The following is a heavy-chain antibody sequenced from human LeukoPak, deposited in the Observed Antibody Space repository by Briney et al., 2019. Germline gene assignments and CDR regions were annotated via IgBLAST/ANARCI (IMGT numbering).Heavy chain of an antibody. CDR2: IYSDGTT. Sequence: GGSLRLSCAASEFTVSSTYMSWVRQAPGKGLEWVSFIYSDGTTYYADSVKGRFTISRDNSQNTLYLQMSSLRAEDTAVYFCARDPAAGRLRDWGQGTLVIVSS. J-gene: IGHJ4*02. CDR3: ARDPAAGRLRD. CDR1: EFTVSSTY. V-gene: IGHV3-53*01. D-gene: IGHD1-14*01.